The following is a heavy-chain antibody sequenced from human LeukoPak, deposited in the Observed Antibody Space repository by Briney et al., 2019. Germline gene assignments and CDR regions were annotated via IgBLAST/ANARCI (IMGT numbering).Heavy chain of an antibody. CDR3: ARDPGDGPGFWFDS. D-gene: IGHD7-27*01. Sequence: ASVKVSCKASEYLFTGYYMHWVRQAPGQGLEWMGCINPNSGATNYAQKFQGRVTMTRDTSLSTAYMELSRLRSEDTVVYYCARDPGDGPGFWFDSWGQGTLVTVSS. J-gene: IGHJ5*01. V-gene: IGHV1-2*02. CDR2: INPNSGAT. CDR1: EYLFTGYY.